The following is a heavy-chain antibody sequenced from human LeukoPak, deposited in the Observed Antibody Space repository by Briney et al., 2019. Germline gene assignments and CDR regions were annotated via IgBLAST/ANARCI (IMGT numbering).Heavy chain of an antibody. CDR1: GFTFSNSA. V-gene: IGHV3-21*01. CDR3: ARDPLRYLRVGHYDY. J-gene: IGHJ4*02. D-gene: IGHD3-9*01. Sequence: SGGSLTLSCAASGFTFSNSAMNWVRQVPGKGLEWGSSIDYDSSHIYYAASVRGRFTIFRDSARSSVYLRMNSLRVEDTAVYYCARDPLRYLRVGHYDYWGQGTLVAVSS. CDR2: IDYDSSHI.